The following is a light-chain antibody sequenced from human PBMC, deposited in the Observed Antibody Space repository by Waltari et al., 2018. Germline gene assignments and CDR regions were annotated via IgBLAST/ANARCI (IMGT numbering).Light chain of an antibody. CDR3: SSNAGGHVV. Sequence: QSALTQPASVSGSPGQSTTISCTVASSAFGKSHLVSWFQQYPGKAPPLLIYEVSNRPSGVSDRFSGSKSGNTASLTIYGLRTEDEAEYYCSSNAGGHVVFGSGTKVTVL. CDR1: SSAFGKSHL. CDR2: EVS. J-gene: IGLJ1*01. V-gene: IGLV2-23*02.